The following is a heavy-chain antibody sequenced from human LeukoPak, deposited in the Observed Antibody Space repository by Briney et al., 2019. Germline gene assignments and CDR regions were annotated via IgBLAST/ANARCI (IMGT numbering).Heavy chain of an antibody. CDR2: INHSGST. J-gene: IGHJ5*02. Sequence: SETLSLTCAAYGGSFSGYYWSWIRQPPGKGLEWIGEINHSGSTNYNPSVKSRVTISVDTSKNQLSLKLNTVTAEDTAVYYCARRERVYDRSGYFDPGGEGTLVTVSS. V-gene: IGHV4-34*01. D-gene: IGHD3-22*01. CDR3: ARRERVYDRSGYFDP. CDR1: GGSFSGYY.